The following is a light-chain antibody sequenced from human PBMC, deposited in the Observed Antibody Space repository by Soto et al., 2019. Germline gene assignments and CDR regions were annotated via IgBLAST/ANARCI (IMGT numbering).Light chain of an antibody. Sequence: EIVMTQSPATLSVSPGERATLSCRASQSVNSTLAWYHQKPGQAPRLLIYGASTRATGFPARFSGSGSGKEFTLTISSLRSDDFAGYYCQQYNNWPPWTFAQGTKVDIK. CDR3: QQYNNWPPWT. V-gene: IGKV3-15*01. J-gene: IGKJ1*01. CDR2: GAS. CDR1: QSVNST.